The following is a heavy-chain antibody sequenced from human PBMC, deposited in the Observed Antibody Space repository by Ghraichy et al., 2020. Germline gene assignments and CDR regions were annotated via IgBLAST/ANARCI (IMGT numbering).Heavy chain of an antibody. V-gene: IGHV4-38-2*02. J-gene: IGHJ6*03. Sequence: SETLSLTCTVSGYSISSGYYWGWLRQSPGKGLEWIGTVYHGESPYYNPSLKNRVTISIDTSKNQFSLLMSSVTAAVTAVYYCARPRTRYYYYMDVWGRGTTVTVSS. CDR3: ARPRTRYYYYMDV. CDR1: GYSISSGYY. CDR2: VYHGESP.